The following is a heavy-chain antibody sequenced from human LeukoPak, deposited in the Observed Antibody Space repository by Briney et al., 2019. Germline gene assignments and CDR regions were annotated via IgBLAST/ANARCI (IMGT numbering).Heavy chain of an antibody. CDR3: ATSSYCSGGSCYLGLDY. Sequence: GGSLRLSCAASGFTFSSHAMSWVRQAPGKGLEWVSAISGSGGSTYYADSVKGRFTISRDNSKNTLYLQMNSLRAEDTAVYYCATSSYCSGGSCYLGLDYWGQGTLVTVSS. J-gene: IGHJ4*02. CDR1: GFTFSSHA. CDR2: ISGSGGST. D-gene: IGHD2-15*01. V-gene: IGHV3-23*01.